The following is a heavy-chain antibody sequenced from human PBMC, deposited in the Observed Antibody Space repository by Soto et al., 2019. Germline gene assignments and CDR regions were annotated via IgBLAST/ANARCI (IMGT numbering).Heavy chain of an antibody. J-gene: IGHJ4*02. CDR3: AKDAADFYPRSAFDY. CDR1: GFTFRMYA. V-gene: IGHV3-23*01. Sequence: GGSLRLSCVASGFTFRMYAMSWVRQSPGKGLEWVAGISGSGGSTYYADFVKGRFTISRDNSNNTLYLQMSSLRGEDTALYSCAKDAADFYPRSAFDYWGLGSLVTVSS. D-gene: IGHD6-13*01. CDR2: ISGSGGST.